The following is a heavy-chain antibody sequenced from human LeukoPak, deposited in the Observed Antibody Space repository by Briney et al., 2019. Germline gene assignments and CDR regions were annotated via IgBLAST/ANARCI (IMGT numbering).Heavy chain of an antibody. CDR1: GYTFTSYG. CDR2: ISSYSGDT. CDR3: AGGYCTGNSCYYFDY. Sequence: ASVKVSCKASGYTFTSYGINWVRQAPGQGLEWMGWISSYSGDTNYAQNLQGRLTMTTDTSTSTAYMELRSLRSDDTAVYYCAGGYCTGNSCYYFDYWGQGTLVTSSP. D-gene: IGHD2-15*01. J-gene: IGHJ4*02. V-gene: IGHV1-18*01.